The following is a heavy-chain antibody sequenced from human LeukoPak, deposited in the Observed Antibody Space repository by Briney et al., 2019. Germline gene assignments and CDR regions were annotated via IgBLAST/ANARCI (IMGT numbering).Heavy chain of an antibody. CDR1: GFTFSVHE. D-gene: IGHD1-26*01. CDR3: ARIAYSGSYPVIDY. Sequence: GGSLRLSCAASGFTFSVHEMNWVRQAPGKGLEWVSHISISGSTIYYTDSVKGRFTISRDNAKNSLYLQMNSLRAEDTAVYYCARIAYSGSYPVIDYWGQGTLVTASS. J-gene: IGHJ4*02. CDR2: ISISGSTI. V-gene: IGHV3-48*03.